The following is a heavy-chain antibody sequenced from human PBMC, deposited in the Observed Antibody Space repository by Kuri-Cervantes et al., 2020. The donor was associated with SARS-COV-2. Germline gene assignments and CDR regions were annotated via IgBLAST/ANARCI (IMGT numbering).Heavy chain of an antibody. D-gene: IGHD3-3*01. CDR2: ISYDGNNK. V-gene: IGHV3-30*03. CDR1: GFTFSAYT. CDR3: VTWYDFWSGYSRGRFDY. Sequence: GGSLRLSCVASGFTFSAYTLNWVRQAPGSGLEWVALISYDGNNKFYADSVKGRFTISRDNSKNTLYLQMNSLRAEDTAVYYCVTWYDFWSGYSRGRFDYWGQGTLVTVSS. J-gene: IGHJ4*02.